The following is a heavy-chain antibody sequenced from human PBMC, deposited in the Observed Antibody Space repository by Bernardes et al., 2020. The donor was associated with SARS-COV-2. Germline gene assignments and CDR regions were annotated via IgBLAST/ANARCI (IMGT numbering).Heavy chain of an antibody. CDR3: AIDSGSYTRTFDI. D-gene: IGHD1-26*01. V-gene: IGHV4-30-4*01. CDR2: IYYSGST. J-gene: IGHJ3*02. CDR1: GGSISSGDYY. Sequence: TLSLTCTVSGGSISSGDYYWSWIRQPPGKGLEWIGYIYYSGSTYYNPSLKSRVTISVDTSKNQFFLKLSSVTAADTAVYYCAIDSGSYTRTFDIWGQGTMVTVSS.